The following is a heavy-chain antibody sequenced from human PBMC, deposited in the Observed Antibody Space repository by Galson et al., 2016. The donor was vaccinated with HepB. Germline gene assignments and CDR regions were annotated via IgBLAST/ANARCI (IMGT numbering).Heavy chain of an antibody. Sequence: SLRLSCATSGFAFNTYAMNWVRQAPGKGLEWVAGVSGHAGSTYYADPVKGRFAISRDNSKNTLFLQMNGLRADDTAVYYCARANIIMVTLGIYLDTWGPGTLVTVSS. D-gene: IGHD2/OR15-2a*01. J-gene: IGHJ5*02. CDR2: VSGHAGST. CDR3: ARANIIMVTLGIYLDT. CDR1: GFAFNTYA. V-gene: IGHV3-23*01.